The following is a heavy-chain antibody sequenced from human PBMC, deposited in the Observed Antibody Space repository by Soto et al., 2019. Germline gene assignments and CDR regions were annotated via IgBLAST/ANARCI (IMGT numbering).Heavy chain of an antibody. J-gene: IGHJ6*02. Sequence: GGSLRLSCAASGFTFSSYAMSWVRQAPGKGLEWVSAISGSGGSTHYADSVKGRFTISRDNSKNTLYLQMNSLRAEDTAVYYCAKDAIVVVPAAMNLGSYYGMDVWGQGTTVTVSS. CDR3: AKDAIVVVPAAMNLGSYYGMDV. CDR2: ISGSGGST. V-gene: IGHV3-23*01. D-gene: IGHD2-2*01. CDR1: GFTFSSYA.